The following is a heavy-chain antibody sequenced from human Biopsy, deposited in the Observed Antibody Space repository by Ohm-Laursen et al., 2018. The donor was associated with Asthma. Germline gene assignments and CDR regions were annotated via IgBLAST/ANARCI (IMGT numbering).Heavy chain of an antibody. D-gene: IGHD1-26*01. Sequence: SSVKVSCNASGDSFSNYAISWVRQAPGQRLEWMGGIIPIFGTANYAQKVQGRVTITADESTSTAYLELSSLRTEDTAVYYCARSELPSYYYYYGMDVWGQGTTVTVSS. CDR3: ARSELPSYYYYYGMDV. CDR1: GDSFSNYA. J-gene: IGHJ6*02. V-gene: IGHV1-69*01. CDR2: IIPIFGTA.